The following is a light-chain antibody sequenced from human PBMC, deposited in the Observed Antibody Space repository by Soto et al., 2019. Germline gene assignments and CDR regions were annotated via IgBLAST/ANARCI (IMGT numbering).Light chain of an antibody. CDR2: EGD. CDR1: SSDVGSYNL. CDR3: CSYAASRTYV. J-gene: IGLJ1*01. V-gene: IGLV2-23*01. Sequence: QSALTQPASVSGSPGQSITISCTGTSSDVGSYNLVSWYQQHPGKAPKLMIYEGDKRPSGVSNRFSASKSGNTASLTISGLHTEYEADYYCCSYAASRTYVFGTGTKLTV.